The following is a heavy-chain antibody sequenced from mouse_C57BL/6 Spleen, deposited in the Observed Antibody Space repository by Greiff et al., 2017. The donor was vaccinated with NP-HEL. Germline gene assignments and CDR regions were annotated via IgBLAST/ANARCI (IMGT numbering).Heavy chain of an antibody. CDR2: INPSSGYT. V-gene: IGHV1-4*01. CDR3: ARHITTVLDY. D-gene: IGHD1-1*01. Sequence: QVQLKQSGAELARPGASVKMSCKASGYTFTSYTMHWVKQRPGQGLEWIGYINPSSGYTKYNQKFKDKATLTADKSSSTAYMQLSSLTSEDSAVYYCARHITTVLDYWGQGTTLTVSS. J-gene: IGHJ2*01. CDR1: GYTFTSYT.